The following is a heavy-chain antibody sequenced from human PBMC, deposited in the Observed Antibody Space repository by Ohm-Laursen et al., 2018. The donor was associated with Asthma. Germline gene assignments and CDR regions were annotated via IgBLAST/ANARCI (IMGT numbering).Heavy chain of an antibody. CDR2: IYSTGST. V-gene: IGHV4-59*01. D-gene: IGHD3-16*02. J-gene: IGHJ6*02. CDR3: AKVVLMDV. CDR1: GASFSTYY. Sequence: GTLFLTCTLSGASFSTYYWGWIRQPPGKGLEWIGYIYSTGSTNYNPSLESRVTISIDTSTNQLSLKLSSVTAADTAVYYCAKVVLMDVWGQGTTVTVSS.